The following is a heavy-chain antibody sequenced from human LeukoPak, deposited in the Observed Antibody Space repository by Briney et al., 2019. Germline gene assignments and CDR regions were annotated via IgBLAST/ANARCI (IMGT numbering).Heavy chain of an antibody. D-gene: IGHD6-13*01. CDR2: IIPIFGTA. CDR1: GGTLSSYA. J-gene: IGHJ6*02. Sequence: SVKVSCKASGGTLSSYAISWVRQAPGQGLEWMGGIIPIFGTANYAQKFQGRVTITADESTSTAYMELSSLRSEDTAVYYCASDMYSSSWYVGVYYYYGMDVWGQGTTVTVSS. V-gene: IGHV1-69*13. CDR3: ASDMYSSSWYVGVYYYYGMDV.